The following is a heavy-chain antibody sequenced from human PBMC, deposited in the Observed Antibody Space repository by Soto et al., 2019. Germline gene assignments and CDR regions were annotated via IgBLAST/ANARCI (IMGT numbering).Heavy chain of an antibody. V-gene: IGHV1-69*08. CDR3: ARDRYAYGSGRTIDY. D-gene: IGHD3-10*01. CDR2: IVPILGVP. Sequence: QVQLVQSGAEVKRPGSSVKVSCKASGGTFSSYTVSWVRQAPGQGLEWMGRIVPILGVPNYAQRFQGRVTITADKGTNTAYMELSSLRSEDTAVYYCARDRYAYGSGRTIDYWGQATLVTVSS. CDR1: GGTFSSYT. J-gene: IGHJ4*02.